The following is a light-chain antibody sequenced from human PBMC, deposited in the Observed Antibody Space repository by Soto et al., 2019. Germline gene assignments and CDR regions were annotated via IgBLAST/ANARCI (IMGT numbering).Light chain of an antibody. CDR2: GAS. J-gene: IGKJ3*01. CDR1: QSVSSNY. CDR3: QQYGSSPPLT. Sequence: EIVLTQSPGTLSLSPGERATLSCRASQSVSSNYLAWYQQKPGQAPRLLIYGASSRATGIPDRFSGSGSGTDFTLTISRLEPEDFAVYYGQQYGSSPPLTFGPGTKVDIK. V-gene: IGKV3-20*01.